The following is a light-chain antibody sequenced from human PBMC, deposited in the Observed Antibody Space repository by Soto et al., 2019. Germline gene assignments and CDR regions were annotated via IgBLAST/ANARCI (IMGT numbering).Light chain of an antibody. J-gene: IGLJ2*01. Sequence: SYELTQPPSVSVAPGKTARITCGGNNIGSKRVHWYQQKPGQAPVLVIYYDSDRPSGIPERFSGSNSGNTATLTISRVEAGDEAGYYCQVWDSSSDHPVFGGGTKRTVL. CDR1: NIGSKR. V-gene: IGLV3-21*04. CDR2: YDS. CDR3: QVWDSSSDHPV.